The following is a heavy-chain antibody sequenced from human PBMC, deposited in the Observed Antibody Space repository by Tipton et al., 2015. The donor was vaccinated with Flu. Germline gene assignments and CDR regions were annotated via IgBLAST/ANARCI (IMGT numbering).Heavy chain of an antibody. V-gene: IGHV4-34*01. D-gene: IGHD6-13*01. CDR1: GGSFSGYY. Sequence: LRLSCAVYGGSFSGYYWSWIRQPPGKGLEWIGEINHSGSTNYNPSLKSRVTISVDTSKNQFSLKLSSVTAADTAVYYCARAGGNSSSWYFVGVDPWGQGTLVTVSS. J-gene: IGHJ5*02. CDR3: ARAGGNSSSWYFVGVDP. CDR2: INHSGST.